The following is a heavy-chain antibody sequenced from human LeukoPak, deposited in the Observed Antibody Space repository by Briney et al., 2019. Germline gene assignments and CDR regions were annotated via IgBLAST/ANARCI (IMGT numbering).Heavy chain of an antibody. CDR3: ARETIVCSTSCYPWFDP. CDR1: GYTFTSYG. J-gene: IGHJ5*02. CDR2: ISAYNGNT. V-gene: IGHV1-18*01. D-gene: IGHD2-2*01. Sequence: ASVKVSCKASGYTFTSYGISWVRQAPGQGLEWMGWISAYNGNTNHAQKLQGRVTMTTDTSTSTAYMELRSLRSDDTAVYYCARETIVCSTSCYPWFDPWGQGTLVTVSS.